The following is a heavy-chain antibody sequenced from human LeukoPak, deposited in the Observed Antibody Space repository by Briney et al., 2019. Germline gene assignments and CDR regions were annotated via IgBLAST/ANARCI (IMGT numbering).Heavy chain of an antibody. V-gene: IGHV3-23*01. CDR2: ISGSGAYT. CDR1: GFTFSSYA. D-gene: IGHD3-10*01. Sequence: GGSLRLSCAASGFTFSSYAMSWVRQAPGKGLEWVSTISGSGAYTYYADSVKGRFTISRDNSKNTLYLQVNSLRAEDTAVYYCAKYFASGSYYKLPHWGQGTLVTVSS. J-gene: IGHJ1*01. CDR3: AKYFASGSYYKLPH.